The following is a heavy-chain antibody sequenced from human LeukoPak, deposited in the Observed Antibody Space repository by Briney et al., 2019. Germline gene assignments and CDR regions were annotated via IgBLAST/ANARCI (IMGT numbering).Heavy chain of an antibody. CDR1: GFTFSSYA. Sequence: PGGSLRLSCAASGFTFSSYAMSWVRQVPGKGLEWVSAISGSGGSTYYADSVKGRFTISRDNSKNTLYLQMNSLRAEDTAVYYCAKDWDYGGKPYYFDYWGQGTLVTVSS. D-gene: IGHD4-23*01. CDR2: ISGSGGST. CDR3: AKDWDYGGKPYYFDY. V-gene: IGHV3-23*01. J-gene: IGHJ4*02.